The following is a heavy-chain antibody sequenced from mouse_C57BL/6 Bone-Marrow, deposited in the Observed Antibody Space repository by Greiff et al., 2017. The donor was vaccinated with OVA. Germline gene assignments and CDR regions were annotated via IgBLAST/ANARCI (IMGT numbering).Heavy chain of an antibody. CDR3: ARGAAQASDD. J-gene: IGHJ2*01. D-gene: IGHD3-2*02. CDR2: IDPSDSYT. V-gene: IGHV1-50*01. Sequence: VQLQQPGAELVKPGASVKLSCKASGYTFTSYWMQWVKQRPGQGLEWIGEIDPSDSYTNYNQKFKGKATLTVDTSSSTAYMQLSSLTSEDSAVYYCARGAAQASDDWGQGTTLTVSS. CDR1: GYTFTSYW.